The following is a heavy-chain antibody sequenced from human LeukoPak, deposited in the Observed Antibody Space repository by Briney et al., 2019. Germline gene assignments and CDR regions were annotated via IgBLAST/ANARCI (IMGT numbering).Heavy chain of an antibody. Sequence: PGGSLRLSCAASGFTFSSYGMSWVRQAPGKGPEWVSAISGGGGNTYYADSVKGRFTISRDNSKNTLYLQMNSLRAEDTALYYCSEPAKTDYTDCGGPGTLVTVSA. V-gene: IGHV3-23*01. CDR3: SEPAKTDYTDC. D-gene: IGHD1-14*01. CDR1: GFTFSSYG. CDR2: ISGGGGNT. J-gene: IGHJ4*02.